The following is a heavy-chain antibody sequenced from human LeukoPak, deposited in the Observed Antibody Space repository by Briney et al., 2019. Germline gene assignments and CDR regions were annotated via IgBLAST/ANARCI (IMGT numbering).Heavy chain of an antibody. CDR1: GGPFSGYH. V-gene: IGHV4-34*01. CDR2: INHSGST. J-gene: IGHJ4*02. CDR3: AIGPIPSEGGY. D-gene: IGHD3-16*01. Sequence: SETLSLTCAVSGGPFSGYHWSWICQPPGKGLEWIGEINHSGSTNYNPSLKSRVTISVDTSKNQFSLKLNSVTAADTAVYYCAIGPIPSEGGYWGQGTLVTVSS.